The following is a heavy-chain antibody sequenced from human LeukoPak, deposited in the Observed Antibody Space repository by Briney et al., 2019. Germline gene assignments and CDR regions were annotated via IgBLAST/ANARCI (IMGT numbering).Heavy chain of an antibody. CDR3: AREHGTAMVSN. CDR1: GGTFSSDA. CDR2: IIPILGIA. V-gene: IGHV1-69*04. Sequence: EASVKVSCKASGGTFSSDAISWVRQAPGQGLEWMGRIIPILGIANYAQKFQGRVTMTRDTSTSTVYMELSSLRSEDTAVYYCAREHGTAMVSNWGQGTLVTVSS. J-gene: IGHJ4*02. D-gene: IGHD5-18*01.